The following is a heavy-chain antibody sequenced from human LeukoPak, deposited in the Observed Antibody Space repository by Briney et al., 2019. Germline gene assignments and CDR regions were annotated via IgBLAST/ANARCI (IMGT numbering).Heavy chain of an antibody. D-gene: IGHD2-2*02. V-gene: IGHV3-30*02. CDR2: ISNDGRNK. Sequence: GGSLRLSCAASGFTFSSHDLYWVRQAPGMGLEWVAFISNDGRNKNYADSVKGRFTISRDNSQNTLYLQMNSLRAEDTAVYYCAKSIEVYTTILGFWGQGTRVTVSS. J-gene: IGHJ4*02. CDR1: GFTFSSHD. CDR3: AKSIEVYTTILGF.